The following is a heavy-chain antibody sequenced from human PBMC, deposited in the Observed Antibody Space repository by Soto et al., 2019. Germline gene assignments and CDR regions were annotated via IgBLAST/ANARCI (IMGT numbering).Heavy chain of an antibody. CDR1: GASISNSY. CDR3: ARGYYDSCDQSNASDV. Sequence: SETLSLTCTVSGASISNSYCSWIRQSPWKGLECIGYVHYSGGTKDNPSLNGRVSLSIDTSKNQFSLKLSSVAAPDPAVSSRARGYYDSCDQSNASDVWGELRMVT. V-gene: IGHV4-59*01. CDR2: VHYSGGT. J-gene: IGHJ3*01. D-gene: IGHD3-22*01.